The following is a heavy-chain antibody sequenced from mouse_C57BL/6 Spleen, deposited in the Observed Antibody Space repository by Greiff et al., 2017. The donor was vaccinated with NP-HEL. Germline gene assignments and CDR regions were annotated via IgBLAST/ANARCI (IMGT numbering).Heavy chain of an antibody. CDR2: INPYNGGT. V-gene: IGHV1-19*01. CDR1: GYTFTDYY. J-gene: IGHJ4*01. Sequence: EVQLQQSGPVLVKPGASVKMSCKASGYTFTDYYMNWVKQSHGKSLEWIGVINPYNGGTSYNQKFKGKATLTVDKSSSTAYMELDSLTSEDSAVDFCAREGGGYYAMDYWGQGTSVTVSS. CDR3: AREGGGYYAMDY.